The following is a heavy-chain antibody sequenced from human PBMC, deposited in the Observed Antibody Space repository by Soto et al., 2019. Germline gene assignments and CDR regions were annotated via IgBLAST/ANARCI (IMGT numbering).Heavy chain of an antibody. CDR1: GFTVSGKKY. CDR2: LYDVDGT. J-gene: IGHJ3*02. D-gene: IGHD6-13*01. CDR3: ASWQLQEHAYDI. Sequence: SLRLSCAAFGFTVSGKKYVAWVRQPPGKGLEWVSALYDVDGTYYADSVKGRFTTSSDSSRTIVYLQIHSLRPDDTAVYFCASWQLQEHAYDIWGQGTMVTVSS. V-gene: IGHV3-53*01.